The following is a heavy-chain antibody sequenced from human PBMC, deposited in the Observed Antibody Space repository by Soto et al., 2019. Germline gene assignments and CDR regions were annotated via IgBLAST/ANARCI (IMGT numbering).Heavy chain of an antibody. D-gene: IGHD3-10*01. Sequence: GGSLRLSCAASGFTFSSYWMSWVRQAPGKGLEWVANIKQDGSEKYYVDSVKGRFTISRDNAKNSLYLQMNSLRAKDTAVYYCASGSFSAGWYAFDIWGQGTMVTVS. CDR2: IKQDGSEK. V-gene: IGHV3-7*03. J-gene: IGHJ3*02. CDR1: GFTFSSYW. CDR3: ASGSFSAGWYAFDI.